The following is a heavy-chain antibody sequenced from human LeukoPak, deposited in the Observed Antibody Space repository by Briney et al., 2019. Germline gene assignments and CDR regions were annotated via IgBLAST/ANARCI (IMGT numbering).Heavy chain of an antibody. J-gene: IGHJ4*02. CDR2: ISSRGTYI. Sequence: GGSLRLSCAASGFTFSSYSMNWVRQAPGKGLEWVSSISSRGTYISYADPVKGRFTISRDNTKNSMYLQMNSLRAEDTAVYYCARGMLNPTTTIDYWGQGTLVTVSS. CDR1: GFTFSSYS. V-gene: IGHV3-21*01. D-gene: IGHD3-16*01. CDR3: ARGMLNPTTTIDY.